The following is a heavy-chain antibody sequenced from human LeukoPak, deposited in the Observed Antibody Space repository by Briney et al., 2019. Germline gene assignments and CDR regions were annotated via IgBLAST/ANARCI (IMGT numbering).Heavy chain of an antibody. Sequence: VASVKVSCKVSGYTLTELSMHWVRQAPGKGLEWMGGFDPEDGETIYAQKFQGRVTMTEDTSTDTAYMELSSLRSEDTAVYYCATDIVGAEGYDAFDIWGQGTMVTVSS. CDR2: FDPEDGET. D-gene: IGHD1-26*01. CDR3: ATDIVGAEGYDAFDI. V-gene: IGHV1-24*01. CDR1: GYTLTELS. J-gene: IGHJ3*02.